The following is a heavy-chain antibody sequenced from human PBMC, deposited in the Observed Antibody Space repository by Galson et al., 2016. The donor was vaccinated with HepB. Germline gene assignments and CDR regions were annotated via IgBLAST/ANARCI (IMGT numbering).Heavy chain of an antibody. CDR2: ISGSGGNT. J-gene: IGHJ4*02. D-gene: IGHD3-22*01. Sequence: SLRLSCAASGFTFSRYAMSWVRQAPGKGLEWVSGISGSGGNTYYADSVKGRFTISRDNSKNTLYLQMNSLRAEDTAVYYSAKDSGSMIVVATTLDYWGQGTLVTVSS. CDR3: AKDSGSMIVVATTLDY. CDR1: GFTFSRYA. V-gene: IGHV3-23*01.